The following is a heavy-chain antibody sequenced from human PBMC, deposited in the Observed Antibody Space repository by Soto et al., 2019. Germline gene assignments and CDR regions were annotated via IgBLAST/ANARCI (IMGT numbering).Heavy chain of an antibody. CDR2: IIPIFGTA. D-gene: IGHD6-13*01. V-gene: IGHV1-69*12. J-gene: IGHJ3*02. Sequence: QVQLVQSGAEVKKPGSSVKVSCKASGGTFSSYAISWVRQAPGQGLEWMGGIIPIFGTANYAQKFQGRVTITADESTGTAYMELSSLRSEDTAVYYCARYRHYGSLVQDAFDIWGQGTMVTVSS. CDR3: ARYRHYGSLVQDAFDI. CDR1: GGTFSSYA.